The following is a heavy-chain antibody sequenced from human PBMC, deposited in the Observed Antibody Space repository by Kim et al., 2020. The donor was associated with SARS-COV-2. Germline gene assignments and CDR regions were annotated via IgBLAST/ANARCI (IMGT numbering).Heavy chain of an antibody. J-gene: IGHJ3*01. CDR3: ARGFQLDF. CDR1: GGSLGGYY. CDR2: IASSGTT. Sequence: SETLSLTCTVSGGSLGGYYWTWIRQPPGKGLEWIGAIASSGTTDYNPSLRSRVTMSLDTSKNHFSLRLNSVTAADTAFYYCARGFQLDFWGQGTMVSVSS. V-gene: IGHV4-59*01.